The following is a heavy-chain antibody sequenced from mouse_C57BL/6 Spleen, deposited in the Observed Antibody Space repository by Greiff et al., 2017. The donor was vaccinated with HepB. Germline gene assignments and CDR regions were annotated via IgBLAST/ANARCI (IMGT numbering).Heavy chain of an antibody. V-gene: IGHV1-69*01. CDR2: IDPSDSYT. J-gene: IGHJ2*01. D-gene: IGHD3-2*02. CDR3: ARSGDEGFDY. Sequence: QVQLQQPGAELVMPGASVKLSCKASGYTFTSYWMHWVKQRPGQGLEWIGEIDPSDSYTNYNQKFKGKSTLTADKSSSTAYMQLSSLTSEDSAVYYCARSGDEGFDYWGQGTTLTVSS. CDR1: GYTFTSYW.